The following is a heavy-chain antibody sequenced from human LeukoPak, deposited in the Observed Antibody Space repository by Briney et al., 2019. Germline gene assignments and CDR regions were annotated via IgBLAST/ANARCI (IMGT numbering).Heavy chain of an antibody. D-gene: IGHD6-13*01. Sequence: SETLSLTCTVSGGSISTYYWSWIRQPPGKGLEWIGYISHSGITRYNPSLKSRLTMSVDTSKNQFSLKLSSVTAADTAVHYCARVGSYSFDYWGRGTLVTVSA. J-gene: IGHJ4*02. CDR2: ISHSGIT. CDR1: GGSISTYY. CDR3: ARVGSYSFDY. V-gene: IGHV4-59*01.